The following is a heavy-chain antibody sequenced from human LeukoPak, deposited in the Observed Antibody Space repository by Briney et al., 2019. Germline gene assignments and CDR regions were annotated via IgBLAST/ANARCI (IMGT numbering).Heavy chain of an antibody. CDR1: GLTFSSYS. J-gene: IGHJ5*02. Sequence: GGSLRLSCAASGLTFSSYSMNWVRQAPGKGLEWVSSISSSSSYIYYADSVKGRFTISRDNAKNSLYLQMNSLRAEDTAVYYCARDPNTYYDFWSGSNWFDPWGQGTLVTVSS. CDR2: ISSSSSYI. CDR3: ARDPNTYYDFWSGSNWFDP. D-gene: IGHD3-3*01. V-gene: IGHV3-21*01.